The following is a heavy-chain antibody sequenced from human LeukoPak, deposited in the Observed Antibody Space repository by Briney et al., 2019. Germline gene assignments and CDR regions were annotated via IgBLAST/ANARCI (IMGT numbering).Heavy chain of an antibody. CDR1: GGSLSSGSYY. D-gene: IGHD3-22*01. CDR3: ARSPVGYYYDSSGHFDY. V-gene: IGHV4-61*02. Sequence: PSQTLSLTCTVSGGSLSSGSYYWSWIRHPAGMGLAWIGRIYTSGSTHYNPSLKSRVTISVDTSKNQFSLKLSSVTAADTAVYYCARSPVGYYYDSSGHFDYWGQGTLVTVSS. J-gene: IGHJ4*02. CDR2: IYTSGST.